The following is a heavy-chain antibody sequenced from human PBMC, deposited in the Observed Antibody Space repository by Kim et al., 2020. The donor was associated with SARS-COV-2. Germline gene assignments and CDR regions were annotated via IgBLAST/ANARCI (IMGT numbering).Heavy chain of an antibody. CDR3: ATTGYRTRRRYFDY. Sequence: SETLSLTCAVYGGSFSGYYWSWIRQPPGKGLEWIGEINHSGSTNYNPSLKSRVTISVDTSKNQFSLKLSSVTAADTAVYYCATTGYRTRRRYFDYWGQGTLVTVSS. V-gene: IGHV4-34*01. J-gene: IGHJ4*02. CDR2: INHSGST. D-gene: IGHD3-16*02. CDR1: GGSFSGYY.